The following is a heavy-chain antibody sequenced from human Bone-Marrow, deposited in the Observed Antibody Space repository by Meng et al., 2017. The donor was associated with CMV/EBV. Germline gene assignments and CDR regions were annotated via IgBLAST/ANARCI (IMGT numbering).Heavy chain of an antibody. CDR2: INHSGST. J-gene: IGHJ6*01. Sequence: SETLSLTCAVYGGSFSGYYWSWIRQPPGKGLEWIGEINHSGSTNYNPSLKSRVTISVDTSKNQFSLKPSSVTAADTAVYYCAGGRGFFWSDGMDVWGQGTTVTGSS. V-gene: IGHV4-34*01. D-gene: IGHD3-3*01. CDR3: AGGRGFFWSDGMDV. CDR1: GGSFSGYY.